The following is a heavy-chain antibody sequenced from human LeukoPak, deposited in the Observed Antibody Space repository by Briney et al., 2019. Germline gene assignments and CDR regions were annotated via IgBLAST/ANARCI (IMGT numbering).Heavy chain of an antibody. CDR2: IYTSGST. Sequence: SQTLSLTCTVSGGSISSGSYYWSWIRQPAGKGLEWIGRIYTSGSTNYNPSLKSQVTISVDTSKNQFSLKLSSVTAADTAVYYCARVRYYYDSSGFNWFDPWGQGTLVTVSS. D-gene: IGHD3-22*01. V-gene: IGHV4-61*02. CDR3: ARVRYYYDSSGFNWFDP. CDR1: GGSISSGSYY. J-gene: IGHJ5*02.